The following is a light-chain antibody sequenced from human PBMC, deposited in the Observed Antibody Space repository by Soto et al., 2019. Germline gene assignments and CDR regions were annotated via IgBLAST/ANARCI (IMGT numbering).Light chain of an antibody. CDR1: QSIASN. Sequence: EIGLTQSPATLSLSPGASTTLSCRASQSIASNLAWYQQKPCQSPRLLIFGASARATDIPARFSGSASGTEFTLTISSLQSEDFAVYYCQQYNNGPPWTFGQGTKVDIK. CDR2: GAS. V-gene: IGKV3-15*01. J-gene: IGKJ1*01. CDR3: QQYNNGPPWT.